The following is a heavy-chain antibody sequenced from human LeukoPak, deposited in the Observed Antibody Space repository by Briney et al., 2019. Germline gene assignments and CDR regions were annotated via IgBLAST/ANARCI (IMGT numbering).Heavy chain of an antibody. CDR3: ASGLLWFGESPKIDY. V-gene: IGHV4-4*02. Sequence: PSETLSLTCDVSGGSISSSHWWSWVRQPPGKGLEWIGEIYHSGNTNYNPSLKSRVTISVDKSKNQFSLRLSSVTAADTAVYYCASGLLWFGESPKIDYWGQGTLVTVSS. CDR1: GGSISSSHW. D-gene: IGHD3-10*01. J-gene: IGHJ4*02. CDR2: IYHSGNT.